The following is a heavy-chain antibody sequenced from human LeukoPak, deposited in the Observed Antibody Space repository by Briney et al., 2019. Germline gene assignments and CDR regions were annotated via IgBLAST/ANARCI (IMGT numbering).Heavy chain of an antibody. D-gene: IGHD5-18*01. CDR2: ISSSGSTI. CDR3: AYVGYSYGYNY. J-gene: IGHJ4*02. Sequence: GGSLRLSCAASGFSVSKNYMSWVRQAPGKGLEWVSYISSSGSTIYYADSVKGRFTISRDNAKNSLYLHMNSLRAEDTAVYYCAYVGYSYGYNYWGQGTLVTVSS. V-gene: IGHV3-11*01. CDR1: GFSVSKNY.